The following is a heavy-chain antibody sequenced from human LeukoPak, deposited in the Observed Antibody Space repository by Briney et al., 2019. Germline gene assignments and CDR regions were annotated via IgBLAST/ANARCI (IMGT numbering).Heavy chain of an antibody. CDR2: INTDGRTT. CDR1: GFSFSSYW. D-gene: IGHD5-24*01. V-gene: IGHV3-74*03. J-gene: IGHJ4*02. Sequence: GGSLRLSCAASGFSFSSYWMNWVRQTPGKGLVWVAHINTDGRTTTYADSVKGRFTVSRDNAKNTLYLEMNRLRAEDTAVYYCARDNAYMLDYWGQGTQVTVSS. CDR3: ARDNAYMLDY.